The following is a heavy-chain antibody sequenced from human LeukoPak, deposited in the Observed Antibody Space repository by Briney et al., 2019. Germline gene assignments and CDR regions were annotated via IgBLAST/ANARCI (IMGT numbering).Heavy chain of an antibody. J-gene: IGHJ6*02. V-gene: IGHV4-34*01. CDR2: INHSGST. Sequence: KPSETLSLTCAVYGGSLSGYYWSWIRQPPGKGLEWIGEINHSGSTNYNASLKSRVTISVDTSKNQFSLKLSSVTAADTAVYYCARGRIVVVPAAIRGSYYYGMDVWGQGTTVTVSS. CDR1: GGSLSGYY. D-gene: IGHD2-2*02. CDR3: ARGRIVVVPAAIRGSYYYGMDV.